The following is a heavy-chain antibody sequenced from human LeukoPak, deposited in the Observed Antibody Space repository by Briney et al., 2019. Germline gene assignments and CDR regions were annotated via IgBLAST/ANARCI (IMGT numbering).Heavy chain of an antibody. Sequence: GGSLRLSCAASGFTFSSYSMNWVRQAPGKGLEWVSSISSSSSYIYYADSVKGRFTISRDNAKNSLYLQMNSLRAEDTAVYYCARYTAMGGRTKAYYYYYYMDVWGKGTTVTISS. J-gene: IGHJ6*03. CDR2: ISSSSSYI. V-gene: IGHV3-21*04. D-gene: IGHD5-18*01. CDR3: ARYTAMGGRTKAYYYYYYMDV. CDR1: GFTFSSYS.